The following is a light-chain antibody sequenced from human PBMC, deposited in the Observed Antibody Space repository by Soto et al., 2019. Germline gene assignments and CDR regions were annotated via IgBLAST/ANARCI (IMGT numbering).Light chain of an antibody. Sequence: DIQMTQSPSSLSASVGDRVTITCRASQKISRNLNWYQQKPGEAPKLLIYGATSLHSGVPSRFSGSGSGTDFTLTISSLRPEDFAIYFCQQCYTSPRFTFGQGTKVET. CDR1: QKISRN. CDR3: QQCYTSPRFT. J-gene: IGKJ2*01. CDR2: GAT. V-gene: IGKV1-39*01.